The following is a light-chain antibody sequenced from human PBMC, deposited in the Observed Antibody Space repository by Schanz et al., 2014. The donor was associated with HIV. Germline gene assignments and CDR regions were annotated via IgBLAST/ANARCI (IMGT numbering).Light chain of an antibody. V-gene: IGLV1-44*01. CDR1: RSNVGTNT. CDR3: AAWDDSLNGWV. CDR2: SDN. Sequence: QSVLTQPPSASGTPGQRVTISCSGSRSNVGTNTVNWYQRLPGTAPKVLIYSDNQRPSGVPDRFSGSRSGTSASLAISGLQSEDEVDYYCAAWDDSLNGWVFGGGTKLTVL. J-gene: IGLJ3*02.